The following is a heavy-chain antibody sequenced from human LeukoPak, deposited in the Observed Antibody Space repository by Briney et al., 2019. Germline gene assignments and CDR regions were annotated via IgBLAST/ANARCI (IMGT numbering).Heavy chain of an antibody. V-gene: IGHV1-2*02. Sequence: ASVKVSCKASGYTFIDYYLYWVRQAPGQGVEWMGWVNSYSGGTNYVQKFQGRVTMTRDTSISTAYMELSRLRSDDTAVYYCARDYVGDNWFDPWGQGTLVTVSS. CDR2: VNSYSGGT. D-gene: IGHD3-16*01. CDR3: ARDYVGDNWFDP. CDR1: GYTFIDYY. J-gene: IGHJ5*02.